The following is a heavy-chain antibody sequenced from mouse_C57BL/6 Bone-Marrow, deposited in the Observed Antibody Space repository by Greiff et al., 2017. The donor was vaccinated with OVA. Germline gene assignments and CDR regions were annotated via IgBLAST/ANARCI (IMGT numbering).Heavy chain of an antibody. D-gene: IGHD1-1*01. Sequence: QVQLQQSGPELVKPGASVKLSCKASGYTFTSYDINWVKQRPGQGLEWIGWIYPRDGSTKYNEKFKGKATLTVDTSSSTAYMELHSLTSEDSAVYFCARYYYGSSSAWCAYWGQGTLVTVSA. J-gene: IGHJ3*01. CDR1: GYTFTSYD. CDR2: IYPRDGST. CDR3: ARYYYGSSSAWCAY. V-gene: IGHV1-85*01.